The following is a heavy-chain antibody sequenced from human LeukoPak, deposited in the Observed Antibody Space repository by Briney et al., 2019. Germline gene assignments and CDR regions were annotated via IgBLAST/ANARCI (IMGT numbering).Heavy chain of an antibody. D-gene: IGHD3-3*01. CDR1: GFTVSSNY. CDR2: IYSGGST. J-gene: IGHJ3*02. Sequence: GGSPRLSCAASGFTVSSNYMSWVRQAPGKGLEWVSVIYSGGSTYYADSVKGRFTISRDNSKNTLYLQMNSLRAEDTAVYYCARDLEDAFDIWGQGTMVTVSS. CDR3: ARDLEDAFDI. V-gene: IGHV3-53*01.